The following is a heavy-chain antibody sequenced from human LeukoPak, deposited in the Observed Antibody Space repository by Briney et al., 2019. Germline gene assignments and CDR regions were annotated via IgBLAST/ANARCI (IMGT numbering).Heavy chain of an antibody. J-gene: IGHJ4*02. CDR3: ARRDISSGWSFDH. Sequence: SETLSLTCTVSGGSISNYHWSWIRQPAGKGLEWIGQIHTRGSTNYNPPLKSRVSLSIDTPNSQLSLTIRSVTAADTAVYYCARRDISSGWSFDHWGQGTLVTVSS. V-gene: IGHV4-4*07. CDR2: IHTRGST. D-gene: IGHD6-19*01. CDR1: GGSISNYH.